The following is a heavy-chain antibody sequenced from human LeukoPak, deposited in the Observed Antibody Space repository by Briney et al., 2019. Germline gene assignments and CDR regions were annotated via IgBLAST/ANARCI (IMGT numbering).Heavy chain of an antibody. Sequence: GGSLRLSCAASGFTFSTYNMNWVRQAPGKGLEWVSSISSDSTYIYYTDSVKGRFTISRDNAQNSMYLQMNSLRVEDTAVYYCTSWGDTTAEYFQRWGQGTLVTVSS. CDR3: TSWGDTTAEYFQR. CDR1: GFTFSTYN. CDR2: ISSDSTYI. V-gene: IGHV3-21*01. D-gene: IGHD2-21*02. J-gene: IGHJ1*01.